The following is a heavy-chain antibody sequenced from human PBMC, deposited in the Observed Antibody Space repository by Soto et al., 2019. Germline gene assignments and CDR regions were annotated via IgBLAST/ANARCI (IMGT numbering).Heavy chain of an antibody. CDR3: ASGWVEMATITAVFDY. J-gene: IGHJ4*02. D-gene: IGHD5-12*01. CDR2: IFPLFGTS. Sequence: QVQLVQSGAEVKKPGSSVKVSCKTSGVTFNSYAISWVRQAPGHGLEWMGGIFPLFGTSNYAQKLQGRLTITADESTSTAYLELSSLKSEDTGVYYCASGWVEMATITAVFDYWGQGTLVTVSS. V-gene: IGHV1-69*01. CDR1: GVTFNSYA.